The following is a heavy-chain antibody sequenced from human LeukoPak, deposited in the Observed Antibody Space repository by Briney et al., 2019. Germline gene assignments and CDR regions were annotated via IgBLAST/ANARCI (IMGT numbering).Heavy chain of an antibody. Sequence: GESLKFSCKGSGYSFISYWIGWLRQMPGRDLEWMGIIYPGDSDTRYSPSFQGQVTISADKSISTAYLQWSSLKASDTAMYYCARRVRVAAFFDYWGQGTLVTVSS. J-gene: IGHJ4*02. CDR1: GYSFISYW. CDR3: ARRVRVAAFFDY. CDR2: IYPGDSDT. D-gene: IGHD2-15*01. V-gene: IGHV5-51*01.